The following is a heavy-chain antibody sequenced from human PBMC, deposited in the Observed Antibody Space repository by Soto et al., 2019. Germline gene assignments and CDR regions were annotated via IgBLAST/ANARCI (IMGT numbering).Heavy chain of an antibody. V-gene: IGHV3-30*18. J-gene: IGHJ4*02. CDR1: GFTFSSYG. CDR2: ISYDGSNK. CDR3: AKNQPSWATRAAFDY. D-gene: IGHD2-2*01. Sequence: VGSHRLSCAASGFTFSSYGMHWVRQAPGKGLEWVAVISYDGSNKYYADSVKGRFTISRDNSKNTLHLQMNSLRTEDTAVYYCAKNQPSWATRAAFDYWGQGTLVTVSS.